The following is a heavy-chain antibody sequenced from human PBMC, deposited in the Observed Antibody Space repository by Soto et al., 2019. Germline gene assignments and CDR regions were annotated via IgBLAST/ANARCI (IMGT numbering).Heavy chain of an antibody. Sequence: QVQLQQWGAGLLKPSETLSLTCAVYGGSFSGYYWSWIRQPPGKGLEWIGEINHSGSTNYNPSLKRRVTISVDTSKNQFSLKLSSVTAADTAVYYCARRGYDFWSGLGYWGQGTLVTVSS. CDR3: ARRGYDFWSGLGY. J-gene: IGHJ4*02. CDR1: GGSFSGYY. V-gene: IGHV4-34*01. CDR2: INHSGST. D-gene: IGHD3-3*01.